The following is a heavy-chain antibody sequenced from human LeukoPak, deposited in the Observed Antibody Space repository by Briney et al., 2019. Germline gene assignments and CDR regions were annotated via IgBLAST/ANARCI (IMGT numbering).Heavy chain of an antibody. Sequence: SGGSLRLSCAASGFTFNSYWMSWVRQAPGKGLEWVANIKQDGTEKYYVDSVKGRFTISRDNAKNSLYLQMNSLRAEDTAVYYCARIRKAGYSYGSYYYYGMDVWGQGTTVTVSS. V-gene: IGHV3-7*04. CDR3: ARIRKAGYSYGSYYYYGMDV. CDR2: IKQDGTEK. D-gene: IGHD5-18*01. J-gene: IGHJ6*02. CDR1: GFTFNSYW.